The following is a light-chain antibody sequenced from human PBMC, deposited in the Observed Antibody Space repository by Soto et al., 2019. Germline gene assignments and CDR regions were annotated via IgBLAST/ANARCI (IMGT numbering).Light chain of an antibody. CDR3: QQYNNWPPRT. CDR1: QSVSSK. Sequence: EIVMTQSPATLSVSPGERATLSCRASQSVSSKLAWYQQKPGQAPRLLNYGASTSATGIPARFSGSGSGTEFTLTISSLQSEDFAVYYCQQYNNWPPRTFGQGTKVEIK. CDR2: GAS. J-gene: IGKJ1*01. V-gene: IGKV3-15*01.